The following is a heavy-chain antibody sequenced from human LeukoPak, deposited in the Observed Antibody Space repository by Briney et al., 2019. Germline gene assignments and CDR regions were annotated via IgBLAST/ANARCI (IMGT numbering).Heavy chain of an antibody. D-gene: IGHD6-25*01. V-gene: IGHV3-11*04. J-gene: IGHJ4*02. CDR2: ISSSGSTI. CDR3: ARDSIPVSGSFDH. Sequence: PGGSLRLSCAASGFTFSDYYMSWIRQAPGKGLEWVSYISSSGSTIYYADSVKGRFTISRDNAKNSLYLQMNSLRAEDTAVYYRARDSIPVSGSFDHWGQGTLVTVSS. CDR1: GFTFSDYY.